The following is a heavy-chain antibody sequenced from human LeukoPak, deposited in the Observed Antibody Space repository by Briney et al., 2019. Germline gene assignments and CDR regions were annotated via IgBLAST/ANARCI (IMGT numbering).Heavy chain of an antibody. D-gene: IGHD6-13*01. V-gene: IGHV4-39*01. CDR3: ARQSLQQQLGY. CDR1: GGSISGSSYY. CDR2: IYYSGSS. J-gene: IGHJ4*02. Sequence: ASETLSLTCTVSGGSISGSSYYWGWIRQPPGKGLEWIGSIYYSGSSYYNPSLTSRVTISVDTSKNQFALKLSSVTAADTAVYYCARQSLQQQLGYWGQGTLVTVSS.